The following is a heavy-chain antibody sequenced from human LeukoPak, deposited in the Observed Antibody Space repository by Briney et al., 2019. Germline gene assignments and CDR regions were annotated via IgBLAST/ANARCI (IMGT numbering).Heavy chain of an antibody. CDR1: GFTFSSYA. CDR3: AKDGSELRFLEWLSPFDY. CDR2: ISGSGGST. J-gene: IGHJ4*02. V-gene: IGHV3-23*01. D-gene: IGHD3-3*01. Sequence: GGSLRLSCAASGFTFSSYAMSWVRQAPGKGLEWVSAISGSGGSTYYADSVKGRFTISRDNSKNTLYLQMNSLRAEDTAVYYCAKDGSELRFLEWLSPFDYWGQGTLVTVSS.